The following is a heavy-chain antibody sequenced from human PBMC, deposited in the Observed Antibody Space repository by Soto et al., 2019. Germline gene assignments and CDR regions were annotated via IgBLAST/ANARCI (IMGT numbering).Heavy chain of an antibody. Sequence: GGSLRLSCAAPGFTFTRYSTNWVRQAPGKGLEWVSSISSTTNYIYYGDSMKGRFTISRDNAKNSLYLEMNSLRAEDTAVYYCARESEDLTSNFDYWGQGTLVTVSS. V-gene: IGHV3-21*06. CDR3: ARESEDLTSNFDY. CDR1: GFTFTRYS. CDR2: ISSTTNYI. J-gene: IGHJ4*02.